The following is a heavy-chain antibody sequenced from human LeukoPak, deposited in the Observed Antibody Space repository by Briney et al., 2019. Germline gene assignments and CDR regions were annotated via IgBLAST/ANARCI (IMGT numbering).Heavy chain of an antibody. V-gene: IGHV4-39*07. CDR1: GGSISSSSYS. J-gene: IGHJ3*02. Sequence: SETLSLTCTVSGGSISSSSYSWGWIRQPPGKGLEWIGYIYHSGSTNYNPSLKSRVTISVDTSKNQFSLKLSSVTAADTAVYYCARGRPYDYVWGSYRVDAFDIWGQGTMVTVSS. D-gene: IGHD3-16*02. CDR3: ARGRPYDYVWGSYRVDAFDI. CDR2: IYHSGST.